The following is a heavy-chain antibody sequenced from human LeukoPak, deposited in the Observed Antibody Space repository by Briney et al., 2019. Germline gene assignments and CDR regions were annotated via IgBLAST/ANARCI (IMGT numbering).Heavy chain of an antibody. CDR3: ARVKGGYSSSWYTPHFDY. CDR2: IRNDGSNK. Sequence: GGSLRLSCAASGFTFSTYGMHWVRQAPGKGLEWVAFIRNDGSNKYYADSVKGRFTISGDNSKNTLYLQMNSLRPEDTAVYYCARVKGGYSSSWYTPHFDYWGQGTLVTVSS. CDR1: GFTFSTYG. V-gene: IGHV3-30*02. J-gene: IGHJ4*02. D-gene: IGHD6-13*01.